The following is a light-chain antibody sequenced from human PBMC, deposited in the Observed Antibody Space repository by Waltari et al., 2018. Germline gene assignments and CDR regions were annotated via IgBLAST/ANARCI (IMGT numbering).Light chain of an antibody. CDR2: GAS. CDR1: QSVNSNY. J-gene: IGKJ2*01. Sequence: ENVLTQSPGTLSLSPGLRATLSCRASQSVNSNYLAWYQQGPGQAPRLLIYGASTRATGIPYRFSGSGSGTDFTLTITGLEPEDSAMYYCHQYGSSLPTFGQGTKLEI. CDR3: HQYGSSLPT. V-gene: IGKV3-20*01.